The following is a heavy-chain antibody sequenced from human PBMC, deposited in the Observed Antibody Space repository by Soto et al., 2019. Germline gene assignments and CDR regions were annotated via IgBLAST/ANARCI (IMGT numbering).Heavy chain of an antibody. D-gene: IGHD5-12*01. CDR3: ARERTGGYDFFDY. V-gene: IGHV6-1*01. CDR1: GYSVSSNSAA. CDR2: TYYRSKWYN. J-gene: IGHJ4*02. Sequence: SQTLSLTCAISGYSVSSNSAALNWVRQSPSRGLEWLGRTYYRSKWYNDYAVSVKSRMTINPDTSQNLFSLQLNSVTPEDTAVYYCARERTGGYDFFDYWGQGTLVTVSS.